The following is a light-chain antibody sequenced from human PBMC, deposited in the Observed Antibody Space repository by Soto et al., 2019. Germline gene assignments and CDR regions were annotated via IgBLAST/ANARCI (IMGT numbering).Light chain of an antibody. J-gene: IGKJ1*01. V-gene: IGKV3-20*01. CDR1: QSVSGSD. CDR3: HQYGISPPT. Sequence: EVVLTQSPGTLSWSPGERATLSCRASQSVSGSDLAWYQQKPGQAPRLLISGVSNRATGTPDRFSGSGSGTDFTLTISSLEPEDFAVFYCHQYGISPPTFGPGTKVDIK. CDR2: GVS.